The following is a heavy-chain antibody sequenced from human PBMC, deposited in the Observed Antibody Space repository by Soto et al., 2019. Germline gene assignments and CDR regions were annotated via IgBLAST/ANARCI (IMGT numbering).Heavy chain of an antibody. J-gene: IGHJ4*02. CDR3: SGGGRYFDS. CDR2: INSAGSST. Sequence: EVQLVESGGGLVQPGGSLRLSCAASGFTFSSYWMHWVRQTPGKGLVWVSCINSAGSSTYYADSVTGRFTISRDNAKNKSLLQINMMRAEDTAVFYCSGGGRYFDSWGQGTLVTVSS. V-gene: IGHV3-74*01. CDR1: GFTFSSYW. D-gene: IGHD3-16*01.